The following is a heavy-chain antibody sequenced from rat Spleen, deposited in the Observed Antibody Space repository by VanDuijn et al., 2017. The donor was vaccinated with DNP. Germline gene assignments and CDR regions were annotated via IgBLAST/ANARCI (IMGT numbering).Heavy chain of an antibody. CDR2: ISYSGSA. D-gene: IGHD1-7*01. CDR3: AREEAYYGYDYLDY. Sequence: VQLQESGPGLVKPSQSLSLTCSVTGYSITSNYWGWIRKFPGNKMEWIGHISYSGSASYNPSLKSRISITRDTSKNQFFLQLNSVTTEDTATYYCAREEAYYGYDYLDYWGQGVMVTVSS. V-gene: IGHV3-1*01. CDR1: GYSITSNY. J-gene: IGHJ2*01.